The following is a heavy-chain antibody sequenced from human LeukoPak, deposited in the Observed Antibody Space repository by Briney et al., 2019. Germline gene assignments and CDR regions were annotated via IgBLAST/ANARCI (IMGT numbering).Heavy chain of an antibody. CDR2: FDPEDGET. D-gene: IGHD5-24*01. CDR3: ATGARLTGYNTQTLNFDY. V-gene: IGHV1-24*01. J-gene: IGHJ4*02. Sequence: ASVKVSCKVSGYALTELSMHWVRQAPGKGLEWMGGFDPEDGETIYAQKFQARVTMTEDTSTDTAYMELSSLRSEDTAVYYCATGARLTGYNTQTLNFDYWGQGTLVTVSS. CDR1: GYALTELS.